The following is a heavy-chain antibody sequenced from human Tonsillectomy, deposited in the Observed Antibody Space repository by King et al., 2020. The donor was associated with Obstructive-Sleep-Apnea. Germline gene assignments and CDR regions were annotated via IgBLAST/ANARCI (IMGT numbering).Heavy chain of an antibody. D-gene: IGHD6-19*01. CDR3: AHRSSGGPSGFDY. V-gene: IGHV2-5*02. CDR2: SYLDDAK. Sequence: ITLKESGPTLVKPTQTLTLTCTFSGVSLSTSGVGVGWIRKAPGKDLEWRALSYLDDAKRYIPSLNIRLTITKDTSENQVVLTMTNMDPVDTATYYCAHRSSGGPSGFDYWGQGTLVTVSS. J-gene: IGHJ4*02. CDR1: GVSLSTSGVG.